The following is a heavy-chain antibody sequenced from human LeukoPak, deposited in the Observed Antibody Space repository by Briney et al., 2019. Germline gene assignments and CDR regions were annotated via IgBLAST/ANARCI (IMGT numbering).Heavy chain of an antibody. CDR1: GGSFSGYY. J-gene: IGHJ6*02. CDR2: INHSGST. Sequence: SETLSLTCAVYGGSFSGYYWSWIRQPPGKGLEWIGEINHSGSTNYNPSLKSRVTISVDTSKNQFSLKLSSVTAADTAVYYCARSPSYCSGGICYRTMYYYYGMDVWGQGTTVTVSS. CDR3: ARSPSYCSGGICYRTMYYYYGMDV. V-gene: IGHV4-34*01. D-gene: IGHD2-15*01.